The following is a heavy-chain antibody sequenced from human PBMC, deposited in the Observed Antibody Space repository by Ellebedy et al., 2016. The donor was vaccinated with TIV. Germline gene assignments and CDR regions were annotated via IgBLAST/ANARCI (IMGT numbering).Heavy chain of an antibody. D-gene: IGHD5-24*01. J-gene: IGHJ4*02. CDR2: ISYDGSSN. CDR3: ARESRDGNNYFFDY. Sequence: GGSLRLXCAASGFTFSRYGMHWIRQAPGKGLEWVAVISYDGSSNDYADSAKGRFSNSRDNSQNRLLLQMYSLTAEDTAVYYCARESRDGNNYFFDYWGQGTLVTVSS. CDR1: GFTFSRYG. V-gene: IGHV3-30*13.